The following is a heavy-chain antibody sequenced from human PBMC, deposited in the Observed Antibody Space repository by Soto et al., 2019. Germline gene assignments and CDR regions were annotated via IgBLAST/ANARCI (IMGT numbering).Heavy chain of an antibody. V-gene: IGHV1-18*01. CDR3: ARALRITMVRGVIPGLDAFDI. CDR2: ISAYNGNT. D-gene: IGHD3-10*01. Sequence: ASVKVSCKASGYTYTSYGISWVRPAPGQGLEWMGWISAYNGNTNYAQKLQGRVTMTTDTSTSTAYMELRSLRSDDTAVYYCARALRITMVRGVIPGLDAFDIWGQGTMVTVSS. J-gene: IGHJ3*02. CDR1: GYTYTSYG.